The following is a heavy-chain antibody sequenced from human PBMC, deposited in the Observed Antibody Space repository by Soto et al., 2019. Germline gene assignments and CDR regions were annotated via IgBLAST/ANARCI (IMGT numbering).Heavy chain of an antibody. D-gene: IGHD2-2*01. Sequence: GGSLRLSCAASGFTLSSYWMSWVRQAPGKGLEWVAVIWYDGSNKYYADSVKGRFTISRDNSKNTLYLQMNSLRAEDTAVYYCARDVGYCSSTSCFNWFDPWGQGTLVTVSS. CDR2: IWYDGSNK. CDR3: ARDVGYCSSTSCFNWFDP. CDR1: GFTLSSYW. V-gene: IGHV3-33*08. J-gene: IGHJ5*02.